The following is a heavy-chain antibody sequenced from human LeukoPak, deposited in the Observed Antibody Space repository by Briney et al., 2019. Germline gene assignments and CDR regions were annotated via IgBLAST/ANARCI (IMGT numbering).Heavy chain of an antibody. Sequence: SETLSLTCTVSGGSISSSNYYWGWIRQPPGKGLEWIGSIYYSGSTYYNPSLKSRVTISVDTSKNQFSLKLSSVTAADTAVYYCARRKIVATIDYWGQGTLVTVSS. CDR1: GGSISSSNYY. J-gene: IGHJ4*02. CDR2: IYYSGST. V-gene: IGHV4-39*01. CDR3: ARRKIVATIDY. D-gene: IGHD5-12*01.